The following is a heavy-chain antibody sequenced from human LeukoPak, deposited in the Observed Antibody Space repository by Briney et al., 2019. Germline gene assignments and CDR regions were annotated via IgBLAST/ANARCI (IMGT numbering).Heavy chain of an antibody. CDR3: ARAAVPVLIDY. CDR1: GYTFTSYG. D-gene: IGHD6-19*01. CDR2: ISANNGNA. V-gene: IGHV1-18*01. Sequence: ASVKVSCKASGYTFTSYGISWVRQAPGQGLEWMGWISANNGNANYAQKLQGRVTMTTDTSTSTAYMELRSLRSDDTAVYYCARAAVPVLIDYWGQGTLVTVSS. J-gene: IGHJ4*02.